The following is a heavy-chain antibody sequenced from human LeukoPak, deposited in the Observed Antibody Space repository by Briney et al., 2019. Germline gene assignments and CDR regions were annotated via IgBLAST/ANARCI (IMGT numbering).Heavy chain of an antibody. Sequence: PGGSLRLSCAASGFTFSSYAMSWVRQAPGKGLDWVSAISGSGGSTYYADSVKGRFTISRDNSKNTLYLQMNSLRAEDTAVYYCAKPVHSSGWFYYFDYWGQGTLVTVSS. D-gene: IGHD6-19*01. CDR3: AKPVHSSGWFYYFDY. CDR2: ISGSGGST. CDR1: GFTFSSYA. J-gene: IGHJ4*02. V-gene: IGHV3-23*01.